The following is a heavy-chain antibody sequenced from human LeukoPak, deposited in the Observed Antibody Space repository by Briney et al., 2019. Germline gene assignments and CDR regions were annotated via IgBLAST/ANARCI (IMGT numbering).Heavy chain of an antibody. CDR2: ISPYNGNT. Sequence: GASVKVSCKASGYSFTRYGISWVRQAPGQALEWMGWISPYNGNTKYAQKLQGRVTMTTDTSTSTAYMELRSLRSDDTAVYYCARRSDFWSGYNYWGQGTLVTVSS. CDR1: GYSFTRYG. D-gene: IGHD3-3*01. V-gene: IGHV1-18*01. J-gene: IGHJ4*02. CDR3: ARRSDFWSGYNY.